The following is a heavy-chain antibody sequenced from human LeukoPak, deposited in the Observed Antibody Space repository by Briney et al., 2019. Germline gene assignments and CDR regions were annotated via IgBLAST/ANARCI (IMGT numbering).Heavy chain of an antibody. V-gene: IGHV4-34*01. CDR3: ARVGSVLGLFY. D-gene: IGHD3-10*01. CDR2: INHSGST. Sequence: SETLSLTCAVYGGSFSGYYWSWIRQPPGKGLEWIGEINHSGSTNYNPSLKSRVTISVDASKNQFSLKLSSVTAADTAVYYCARVGSVLGLFYWGQGTLVTASS. CDR1: GGSFSGYY. J-gene: IGHJ4*02.